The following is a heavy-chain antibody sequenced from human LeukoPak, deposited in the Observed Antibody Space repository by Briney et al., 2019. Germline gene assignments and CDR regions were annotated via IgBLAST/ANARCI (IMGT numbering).Heavy chain of an antibody. CDR2: ISGSGGRI. V-gene: IGHV3-23*01. Sequence: GGSLRLSCAASGFTFSSYAMSWVRQAPGKGLEWVSAISGSGGRIYYGASVKGRFTISRDNGKNSLDLQMNSLRADDTAVYYCARDTLGEGEDANYAVYYFDYWGQGTVVTVSS. D-gene: IGHD4/OR15-4a*01. J-gene: IGHJ4*02. CDR1: GFTFSSYA. CDR3: ARDTLGEGEDANYAVYYFDY.